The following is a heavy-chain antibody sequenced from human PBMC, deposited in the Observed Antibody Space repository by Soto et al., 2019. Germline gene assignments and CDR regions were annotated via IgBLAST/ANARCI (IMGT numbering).Heavy chain of an antibody. CDR3: AKDQSGYDHYAMDV. CDR1: GFTFSTYG. V-gene: IGHV3-30*18. Sequence: QVQLVESGGGVVQPGRSLRLSCAASGFTFSTYGMHWVRQAPGKGLEWVAVISYDGTNRNHADSVKGRFTISRDNSKNTLHLQMSSLRAEDTAVYYCAKDQSGYDHYAMDVWGQGTVVTVSS. J-gene: IGHJ6*02. D-gene: IGHD3-3*01. CDR2: ISYDGTNR.